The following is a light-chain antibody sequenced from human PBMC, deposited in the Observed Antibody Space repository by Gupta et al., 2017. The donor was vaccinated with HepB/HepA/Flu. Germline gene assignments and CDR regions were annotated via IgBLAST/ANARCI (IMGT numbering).Light chain of an antibody. V-gene: IGKV3D-15*01. J-gene: IGKJ1*01. CDR2: AAS. CDR1: QSVASN. CDR3: QQYNDWPWT. Sequence: EIVMTQSPATLSVSPGERSTLSCRASQSVASNLAWYQQKPGQALRPLIYAASTRVTGIPARFNGSGSGTEFTLTISSLQSEDFAVYYCQQYNDWPWTCGPGTRVEIK.